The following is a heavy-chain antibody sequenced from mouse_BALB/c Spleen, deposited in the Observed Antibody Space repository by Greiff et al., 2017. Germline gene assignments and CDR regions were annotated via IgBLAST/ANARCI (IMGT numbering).Heavy chain of an antibody. J-gene: IGHJ3*01. CDR3: AGGYYGSSYGWFAY. V-gene: IGHV3-8*02. CDR2: ISYSGST. CDR1: GDSITSGY. Sequence: EVKVEESGPSLVKPSQTLSLTCSVTGDSITSGYWNWIRKFPGNKLEYMGYISYSGSTYYNPSLKSRISITRDTSKNQYYLQLNSVTTEDTATYYCAGGYYGSSYGWFAYWGQGTLVTVSA. D-gene: IGHD1-1*01.